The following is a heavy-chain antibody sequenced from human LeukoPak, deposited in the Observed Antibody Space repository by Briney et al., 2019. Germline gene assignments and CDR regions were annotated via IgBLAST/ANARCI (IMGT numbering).Heavy chain of an antibody. CDR3: ATGDWGEFDAFDI. D-gene: IGHD7-27*01. Sequence: ASVKVSCKVSGYTLTELSMHWVRQAPGKGLEWMGGFDPKDGETIYAQKFQGRVTMTEDTSTNTAYMELSSLRSEDTAVYYCATGDWGEFDAFDIWGQGTMVTVSS. V-gene: IGHV1-24*01. J-gene: IGHJ3*02. CDR1: GYTLTELS. CDR2: FDPKDGET.